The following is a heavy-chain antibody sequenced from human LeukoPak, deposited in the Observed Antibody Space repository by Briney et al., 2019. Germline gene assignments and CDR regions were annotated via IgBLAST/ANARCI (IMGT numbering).Heavy chain of an antibody. CDR1: GFTFSSYA. D-gene: IGHD6-6*01. CDR2: ISYDGSNK. Sequence: PGGSLRLSCAASGFTFSSYAMHWVRQAPGKGLEWVAVISYDGSNKYYADSVKGRFTISRDNSKNTLYLQMNSLRAEDTAVYYCARDQFVGIAAPEGSGWFDPWGQGTLVTVSS. V-gene: IGHV3-30*04. J-gene: IGHJ5*02. CDR3: ARDQFVGIAAPEGSGWFDP.